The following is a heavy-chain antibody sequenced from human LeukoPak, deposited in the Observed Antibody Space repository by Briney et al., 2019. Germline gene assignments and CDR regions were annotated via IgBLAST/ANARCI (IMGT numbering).Heavy chain of an antibody. Sequence: GGSLRLSCAASGFTFSSYAMHWVRQAPGKGLEWVAVISYDGSNKYYADSVKGRFTISRDNSKNTLYLQMNSLRAEDTAVYYCARSGGWDGMDVWGQGTAVTVSS. V-gene: IGHV3-30-3*01. J-gene: IGHJ6*02. CDR1: GFTFSSYA. CDR3: ARSGGWDGMDV. D-gene: IGHD1-1*01. CDR2: ISYDGSNK.